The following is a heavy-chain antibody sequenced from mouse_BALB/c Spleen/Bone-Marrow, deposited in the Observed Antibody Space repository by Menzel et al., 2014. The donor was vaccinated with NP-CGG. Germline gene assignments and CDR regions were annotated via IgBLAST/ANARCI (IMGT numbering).Heavy chain of an antibody. CDR2: ITPSNGDT. V-gene: IGHV1S81*02. CDR1: GYTFTSYY. CDR3: SREGAY. J-gene: IGHJ3*01. Sequence: VKLMESGAELVKPGASVKLSCKASGYTFTSYYMYWVKQRPGQGLEWIGEITPSNGDTNFNEKFKSKATLTVDKSSSTAYMQLSSLTSEDSAVYYCSREGAYWGQGTLVTVS.